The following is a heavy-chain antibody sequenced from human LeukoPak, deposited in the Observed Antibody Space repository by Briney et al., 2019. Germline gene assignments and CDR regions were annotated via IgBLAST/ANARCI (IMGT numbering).Heavy chain of an antibody. CDR2: ISYDGSNK. CDR3: AKDPQWELPSPFEH. V-gene: IGHV3-30-3*01. D-gene: IGHD1-26*01. J-gene: IGHJ4*02. CDR1: GFTFSSYA. Sequence: GGSLRLSCAASGFTFSSYATHWVRQAPGKGLEWVAVISYDGSNKYYADSVKGRFTISRDNSKNTLYLQMNSLRAEDTAVYYCAKDPQWELPSPFEHWGQGTLVTVPS.